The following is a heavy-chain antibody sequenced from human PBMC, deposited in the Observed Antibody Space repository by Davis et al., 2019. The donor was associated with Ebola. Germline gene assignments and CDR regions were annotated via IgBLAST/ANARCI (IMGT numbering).Heavy chain of an antibody. CDR3: ARERGGYSGYGFDP. V-gene: IGHV4-59*12. Sequence: PSETLSLTCTVSGGSISSYYWSWIRQPPGKGLEWIGYIYYSGSTNYNPSLKSRVTISVDTSKNQFSLQLNSVTPEETAVYYCARERGGYSGYGFDPWGQGTLVTVSS. D-gene: IGHD5-12*01. J-gene: IGHJ5*02. CDR1: GGSISSYY. CDR2: IYYSGST.